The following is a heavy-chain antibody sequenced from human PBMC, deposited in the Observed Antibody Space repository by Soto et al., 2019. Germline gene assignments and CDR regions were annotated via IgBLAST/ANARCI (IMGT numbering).Heavy chain of an antibody. Sequence: PGGSLRLSCAASGFTFSSYGMHWVRQAPGKWLEWVAVISYDGSNKYYADSVKGRFTISRDNSKNTLYLQMNSLRAEDTAVYYCAKPVYDSSGYYFDYWGQGXLVTVYS. CDR1: GFTFSSYG. J-gene: IGHJ4*02. V-gene: IGHV3-30*18. CDR3: AKPVYDSSGYYFDY. CDR2: ISYDGSNK. D-gene: IGHD3-22*01.